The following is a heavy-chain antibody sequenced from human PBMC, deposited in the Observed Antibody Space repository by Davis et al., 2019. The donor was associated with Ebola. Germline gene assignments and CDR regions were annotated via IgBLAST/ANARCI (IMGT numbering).Heavy chain of an antibody. CDR1: GYMFAKYW. V-gene: IGHV5-51*01. D-gene: IGHD6-25*01. CDR2: VYPGDSDI. J-gene: IGHJ6*02. Sequence: PGGSLRLSCQGSGYMFAKYWIGWVRQVSGKGLEWVGIVYPGDSDITYSPSFQGQVTISADKSISTAYLQWSSLKASDTAMYYCARQRSIRSGGMDVWGQGTTVTVSS. CDR3: ARQRSIRSGGMDV.